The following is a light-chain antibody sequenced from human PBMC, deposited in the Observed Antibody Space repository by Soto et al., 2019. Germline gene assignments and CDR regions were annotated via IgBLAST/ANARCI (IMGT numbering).Light chain of an antibody. Sequence: EIVLTQSPATLSLSPGERATLSCRASQSVSSYLAWYQQKPGQAPRLLIYDASNRATGIPDRFSGSGSGTDFSLTIRSLEPEDFAVYYCQQRRNWPLAFGGGTKVELK. CDR3: QQRRNWPLA. CDR1: QSVSSY. V-gene: IGKV3-11*01. CDR2: DAS. J-gene: IGKJ4*01.